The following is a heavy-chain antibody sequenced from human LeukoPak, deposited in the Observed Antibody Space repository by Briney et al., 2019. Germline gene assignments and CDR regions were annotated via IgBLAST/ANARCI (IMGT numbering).Heavy chain of an antibody. D-gene: IGHD3-22*01. J-gene: IGHJ4*02. V-gene: IGHV4-59*01. CDR1: GGSISSYY. Sequence: SETLSLTCTVSGGSISSYYWSWIRQPPGKGLEWIGYIYYSGSTNYNPSLKSRVTISVDTSKNQFSLKLSSVTAADTAVYYCVRVPSYYYDSEEMYYFDYWGQGTLVTVSS. CDR2: IYYSGST. CDR3: VRVPSYYYDSEEMYYFDY.